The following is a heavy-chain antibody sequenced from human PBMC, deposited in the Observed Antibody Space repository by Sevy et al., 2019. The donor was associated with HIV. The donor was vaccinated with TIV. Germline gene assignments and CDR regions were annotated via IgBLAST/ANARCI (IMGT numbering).Heavy chain of an antibody. CDR2: IYYSGST. CDR1: GGSVSSGSYY. J-gene: IGHJ5*02. V-gene: IGHV4-61*01. D-gene: IGHD3-3*01. CDR3: ARGRRLVTIFGVVIRRWFDP. Sequence: SETLSLTCTVSGGSVSSGSYYWSWIRQPPGKGLEWIGYIYYSGSTNYNPSLKSRVTISVDTSKNQFSLKLSSVTGADTAVYYSARGRRLVTIFGVVIRRWFDPWGQGTLVTVSS.